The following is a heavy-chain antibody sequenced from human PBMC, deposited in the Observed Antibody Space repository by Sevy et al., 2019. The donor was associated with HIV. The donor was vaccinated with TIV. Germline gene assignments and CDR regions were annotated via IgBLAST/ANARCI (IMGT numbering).Heavy chain of an antibody. CDR3: ASVGTYDSSGDAFDI. Sequence: GGSLRLSCAASGFTFSSYWMSWVRQAPGKGLEWVANIKQDGSEKYDVDSVKGRFTISRDNAKNSLYLQMNSLRAEDTAVYYCASVGTYDSSGDAFDIWGQRTMVTGSS. J-gene: IGHJ3*02. D-gene: IGHD3-22*01. CDR2: IKQDGSEK. CDR1: GFTFSSYW. V-gene: IGHV3-7*01.